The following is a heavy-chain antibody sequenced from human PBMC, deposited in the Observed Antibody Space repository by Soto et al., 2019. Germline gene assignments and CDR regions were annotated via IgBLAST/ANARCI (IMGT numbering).Heavy chain of an antibody. J-gene: IGHJ5*02. CDR3: ACGWLNMKGWVEP. CDR2: IYYSGST. V-gene: IGHV4-39*01. Sequence: TETRSVSCSVSGGTLSTSSYYWGWIRQPPGKGLEWIGSIYYSGSTYYNTSLKSRVTISVDTSKNQFSLKLSSVTAADTAVYDCACGWLNMKGWVEPWGKGTLVTVS. D-gene: IGHD6-19*01. CDR1: GGTLSTSSYY.